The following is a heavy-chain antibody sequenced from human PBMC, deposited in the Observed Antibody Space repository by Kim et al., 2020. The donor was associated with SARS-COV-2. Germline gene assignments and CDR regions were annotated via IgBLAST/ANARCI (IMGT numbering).Heavy chain of an antibody. D-gene: IGHD2-15*01. CDR1: GVSLRGNY. CDR3: AKIQDNYRFYFDY. V-gene: IGHV4-34*01. CDR2: MSLGGNS. J-gene: IGHJ4*02. Sequence: SETLSLTCAVYGVSLRGNYWTWVRQPPGKGLEWIGEMSLGGNSNYNPSFKSRVTISLDTSQNQFSLEVRSVTAADTAVYYCAKIQDNYRFYFDYLGQG.